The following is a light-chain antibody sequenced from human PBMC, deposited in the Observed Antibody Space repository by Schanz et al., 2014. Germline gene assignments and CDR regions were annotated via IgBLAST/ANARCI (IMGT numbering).Light chain of an antibody. CDR3: QQGDSFPLT. V-gene: IGKV1-39*01. J-gene: IGKJ4*01. Sequence: DIQMTQSPASLSASVGDGVTISCRASQSIGKYLSWYQQKPGKAPKLLIYAASSLRSGVPSRFSGSGSGTDFTLTISSLQPEDFATYYCQQGDSFPLTFGGGTTVEIK. CDR1: QSIGKY. CDR2: AAS.